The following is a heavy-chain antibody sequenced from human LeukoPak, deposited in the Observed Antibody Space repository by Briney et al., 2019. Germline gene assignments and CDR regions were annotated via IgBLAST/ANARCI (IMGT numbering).Heavy chain of an antibody. CDR1: GYSISSGYY. Sequence: SETLSLTCTVSGYSISSGYYWGWIRQPPGKGLGWIGSIYHSGSTYYNPSLKSRVTISVDTSKNQFSLKLSSVTAADTAVYYCARKAAAAAGLIDYWGQGTLVTVSS. CDR3: ARKAAAAAGLIDY. CDR2: IYHSGST. D-gene: IGHD6-13*01. V-gene: IGHV4-38-2*02. J-gene: IGHJ4*02.